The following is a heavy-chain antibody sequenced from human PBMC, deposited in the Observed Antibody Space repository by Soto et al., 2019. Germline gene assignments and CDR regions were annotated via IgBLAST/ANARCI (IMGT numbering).Heavy chain of an antibody. CDR1: GYTFTGHY. J-gene: IGHJ4*02. CDR2: IGPESGAT. CDR3: GKSRSGHIVVFY. V-gene: IGHV1-2*02. D-gene: IGHD5-12*01. Sequence: GASVKVSCKASGYTFTGHYIHWVRQAPEQGPAGMGEIGPESGATRYAQKFQGRVTMTRDMSITTVYMELNNLSPDDTAVYYCGKSRSGHIVVFYWGQETPFTVSS.